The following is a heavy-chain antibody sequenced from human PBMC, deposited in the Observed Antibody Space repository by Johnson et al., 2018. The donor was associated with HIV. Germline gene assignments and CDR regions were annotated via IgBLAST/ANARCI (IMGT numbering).Heavy chain of an antibody. CDR3: ARVFRDYYDSSGYSYDAFDI. D-gene: IGHD3-22*01. V-gene: IGHV3-7*05. J-gene: IGHJ3*02. CDR2: IKQDRSEK. Sequence: VQLVESGGGLVQPGGSLRLSCAGSGFTFSRYWMSWVRQAPGKGLEWVANIKQDRSEKYYVDSVKGRFTISRDNAKNSLYLQMNSLRGEDTAVYYSARVFRDYYDSSGYSYDAFDIWGQGTMVTVSP. CDR1: GFTFSRYW.